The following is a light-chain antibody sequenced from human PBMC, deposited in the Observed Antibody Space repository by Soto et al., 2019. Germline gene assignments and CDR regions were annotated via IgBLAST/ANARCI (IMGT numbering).Light chain of an antibody. CDR3: SSYSSSITPVL. Sequence: QSVLTQPASVSGSPGQSITISCTGTTSDVGGYNYVSWYQQHPGKAPKLIIYEVSNRPSGVSNRFSGSKSGNTASLTISGLQAEDEADYYCSSYSSSITPVLFGGGTKVTVL. CDR2: EVS. V-gene: IGLV2-14*01. J-gene: IGLJ2*01. CDR1: TSDVGGYNY.